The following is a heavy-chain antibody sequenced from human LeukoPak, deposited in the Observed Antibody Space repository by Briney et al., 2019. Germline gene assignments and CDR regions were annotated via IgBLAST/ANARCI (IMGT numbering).Heavy chain of an antibody. CDR3: ARHMALKNASDI. Sequence: AGESLKISCKGSGYSFSSYWIGWVRQMPGKGLEWMGIIYPGDSDTRYSPSFQGQVTISADKSINTAYLQWSSLKASDTAMYYCARHMALKNASDIWARGTMVTVSS. D-gene: IGHD3-10*01. J-gene: IGHJ3*02. V-gene: IGHV5-51*01. CDR1: GYSFSSYW. CDR2: IYPGDSDT.